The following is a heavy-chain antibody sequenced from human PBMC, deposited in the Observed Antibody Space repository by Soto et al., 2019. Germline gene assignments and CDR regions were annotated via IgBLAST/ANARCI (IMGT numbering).Heavy chain of an antibody. CDR1: CDSLSSETNY. Sequence: QLHLQESGPGLVKPSETLSLSCTVSCDSLSSETNYWAWIRQTPGKGLEGVGSIYYSWYSNYNPSIENRVTISVDMSKNPLALNLNSLTAADTAVYYCACPPTDRVGDLFVYWGQGILVTVSS. D-gene: IGHD3-10*01. CDR3: ACPPTDRVGDLFVY. CDR2: IYYSWYS. V-gene: IGHV4-39*01. J-gene: IGHJ4*02.